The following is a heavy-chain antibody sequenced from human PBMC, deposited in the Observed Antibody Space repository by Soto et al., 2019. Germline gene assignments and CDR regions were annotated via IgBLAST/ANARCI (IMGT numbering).Heavy chain of an antibody. CDR3: ARGTYSGPRKRVNDAFDI. CDR2: INHSGST. CDR1: GGSFSGYY. D-gene: IGHD5-12*01. V-gene: IGHV4-34*01. Sequence: NPSETLSLTCAVYGGSFSGYYWSWIRQPPGKGLEWIGEINHSGSTNYNPPLKSRVTISVDTSKNQFSLKLSSVTAADTAVYYCARGTYSGPRKRVNDAFDIWGQGTMVTVSS. J-gene: IGHJ3*02.